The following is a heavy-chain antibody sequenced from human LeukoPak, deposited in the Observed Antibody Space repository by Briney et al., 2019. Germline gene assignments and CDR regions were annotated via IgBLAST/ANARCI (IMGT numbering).Heavy chain of an antibody. CDR2: ISGSGGST. Sequence: PGGSPRLSCAASGFTFSSYAMSWVRQASGKGLEWVSAISGSGGSTYYADSVKGRFTISRDNSKNTLYLQMNSLRAEDTAVYYCAKAGAYYYDSSGSWGQGTLVTVSS. CDR3: AKAGAYYYDSSGS. CDR1: GFTFSSYA. J-gene: IGHJ5*02. V-gene: IGHV3-23*01. D-gene: IGHD3-22*01.